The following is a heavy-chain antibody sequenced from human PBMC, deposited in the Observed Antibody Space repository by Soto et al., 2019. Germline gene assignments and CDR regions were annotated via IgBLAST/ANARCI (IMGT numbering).Heavy chain of an antibody. V-gene: IGHV5-10-1*01. CDR2: IAPRDSYT. D-gene: IGHD3-22*01. J-gene: IGHJ4*02. CDR1: ENSLSSYW. Sequence: PCESLKISCKGSENSLSSYWITWVRQMPEKGLQWMGRIAPRDSYTDYSPSFQGHVSISADKSISTVYLQWSSLMAADSAMYYCARVGYDSSGYPSILEYWGQGTQVTVSS. CDR3: ARVGYDSSGYPSILEY.